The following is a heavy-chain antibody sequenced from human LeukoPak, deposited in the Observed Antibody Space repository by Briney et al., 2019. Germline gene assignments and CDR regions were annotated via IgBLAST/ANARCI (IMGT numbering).Heavy chain of an antibody. Sequence: GGSLRLSCAASGFTFSSYGMHWVRQAPGKGLEWVAVISYDGSDKYYADSVKGRFTISRDNSKNTLYLQMNSLRAEDTAVYYCARDVSDYYYYGMDVWGKGTTVTVSS. D-gene: IGHD3-3*01. CDR1: GFTFSSYG. CDR3: ARDVSDYYYYGMDV. CDR2: ISYDGSDK. V-gene: IGHV3-30*03. J-gene: IGHJ6*04.